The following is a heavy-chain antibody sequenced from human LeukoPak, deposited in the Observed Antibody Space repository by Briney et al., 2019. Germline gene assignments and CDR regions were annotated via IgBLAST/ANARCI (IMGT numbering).Heavy chain of an antibody. CDR3: ARVGRTGGSYQTYFDY. J-gene: IGHJ4*02. D-gene: IGHD1-26*01. V-gene: IGHV3-74*01. Sequence: GGSLRLSCAASGFTFSSYWMHWVRQAPGKGLVWVSRINSDGSSTSYADSVKGRFTISRDNARNTQYMQMNSLRAEDTAVYYCARVGRTGGSYQTYFDYWGQGTLVTVSS. CDR2: INSDGSST. CDR1: GFTFSSYW.